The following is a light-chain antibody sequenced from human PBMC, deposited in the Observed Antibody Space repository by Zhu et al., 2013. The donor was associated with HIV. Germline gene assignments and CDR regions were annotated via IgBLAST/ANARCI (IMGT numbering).Light chain of an antibody. V-gene: IGKV1-6*01. CDR3: QQYNNWPEA. CDR1: QGIKNE. CDR2: AAS. Sequence: AIQMTQSPSSLSASVGDRVTITCRASQGIKNELGWYQQQPGRAPKLLIYAASRLQTGVPSRFSGSGSGTDFTLTISSLQSEDFAVYYCQQYNNWPEAFGPGTKVDIK. J-gene: IGKJ3*01.